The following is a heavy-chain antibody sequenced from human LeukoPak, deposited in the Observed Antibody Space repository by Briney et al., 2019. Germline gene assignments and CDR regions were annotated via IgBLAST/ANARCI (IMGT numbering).Heavy chain of an antibody. Sequence: ASVKVSCKASGYTFTSYYMYWVRQAPGQGLEWMGIINPSGGSPRNAQKFQGRVTMTSDTSTSTVYMELSSLRSEDTAVYYCARDHSYCSGGSCYLPDYWGQGTLVTVSS. CDR3: ARDHSYCSGGSCYLPDY. D-gene: IGHD2-15*01. CDR1: GYTFTSYY. CDR2: INPSGGSP. J-gene: IGHJ4*02. V-gene: IGHV1-46*01.